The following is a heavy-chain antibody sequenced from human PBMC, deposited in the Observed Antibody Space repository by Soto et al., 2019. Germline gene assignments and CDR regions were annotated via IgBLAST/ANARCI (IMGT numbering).Heavy chain of an antibody. CDR2: IYYSGST. J-gene: IGHJ4*02. CDR3: ARGSWYWVERSEGFDY. Sequence: SETLSLTCTVSGGSISSGDYYWSWIRQPPGKGLEWIGYIYYSGSTYYNPSLKSRVTISVDKSKNQFSLKLSSVTAADTAVYYCARGSWYWVERSEGFDYWGQGTLVTVSS. CDR1: GGSISSGDYY. D-gene: IGHD6-13*01. V-gene: IGHV4-30-4*01.